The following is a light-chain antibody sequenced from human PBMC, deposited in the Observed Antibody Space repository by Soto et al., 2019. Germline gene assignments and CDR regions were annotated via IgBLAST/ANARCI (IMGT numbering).Light chain of an antibody. CDR2: AAS. CDR3: QQSDSYPYT. J-gene: IGKJ2*01. V-gene: IGKV1-39*01. Sequence: DIQMTQSPSSLSVSVGDRVTITCRASQSITNYLNWYQQKPGKAPRLLVYAASSLQSGVPSRFSGHGSGKDFTLTISSLQPEDCASYYCQQSDSYPYTFGQGTKLEIK. CDR1: QSITNY.